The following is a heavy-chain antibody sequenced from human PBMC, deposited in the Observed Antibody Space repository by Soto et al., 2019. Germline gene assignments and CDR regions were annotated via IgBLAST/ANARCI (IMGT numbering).Heavy chain of an antibody. CDR3: ATLVVVQRDYRYFDN. Sequence: GGSLRLSCAASGFTFSSNAMSWVRQAPGKGLEWVSGISAGGDKTYYADSVKGRFTISRDNSKSTLYLQMNSLRAEDTARYFCATLVVVQRDYRYFDNWGQGTLVTVSS. V-gene: IGHV3-23*01. CDR2: ISAGGDKT. D-gene: IGHD4-17*01. CDR1: GFTFSSNA. J-gene: IGHJ4*02.